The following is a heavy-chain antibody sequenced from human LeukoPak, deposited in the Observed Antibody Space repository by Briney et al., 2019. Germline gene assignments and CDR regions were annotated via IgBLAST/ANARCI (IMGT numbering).Heavy chain of an antibody. V-gene: IGHV3-53*01. CDR1: GFTVSSDF. J-gene: IGHJ4*02. CDR2: IYSGGST. D-gene: IGHD3-16*01. Sequence: GGSLRLSCAASGFTVSSDFMTWVRQAPGKGLECVSVIYSGGSTCYADSVKGRFTMSRDNSKNTLYLQMNNLRAEDTAVYYCARMTWGFDYWGQGTLVTVSS. CDR3: ARMTWGFDY.